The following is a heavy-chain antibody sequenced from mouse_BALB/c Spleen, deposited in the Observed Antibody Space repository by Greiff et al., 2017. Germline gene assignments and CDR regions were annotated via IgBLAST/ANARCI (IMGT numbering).Heavy chain of an antibody. CDR3: AIYDYDGLGY. J-gene: IGHJ2*01. CDR2: INPNNGGT. CDR1: GYTFTDYN. D-gene: IGHD2-4*01. V-gene: IGHV1-18*01. Sequence: EVQGVESGPELVKPGASVKIPCKASGYTFTDYNMDWVKQSHGKSLEWIGDINPNNGGTIYNQKFKGKATLTVDKSSSTAYMELRSLTSEDTAVYYCAIYDYDGLGYWGQGTTLTVSS.